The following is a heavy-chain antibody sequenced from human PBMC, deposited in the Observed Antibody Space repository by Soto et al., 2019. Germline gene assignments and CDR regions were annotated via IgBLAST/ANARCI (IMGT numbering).Heavy chain of an antibody. V-gene: IGHV1-69*01. CDR3: AVSSGLYYNAMDV. CDR1: GGSFTSYV. CDR2: ILPIFGTA. D-gene: IGHD3-22*01. J-gene: IGHJ6*02. Sequence: QVQLVQSGAEVRKPGSSVKVSCKASGGSFTSYVYSWVRQAPGQGLEWMGGILPIFGTASYAQKFQGRVTITADQPTSTAYMEPSSLRSDDTAVYYCAVSSGLYYNAMDVWGQGTTVIVS.